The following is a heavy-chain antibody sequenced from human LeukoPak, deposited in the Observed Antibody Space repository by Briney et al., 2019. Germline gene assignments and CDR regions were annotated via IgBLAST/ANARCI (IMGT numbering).Heavy chain of an antibody. J-gene: IGHJ6*03. Sequence: SETLSLTCTVSGGSISSYYWSWIRQPPGGGLEWIGFIFYTGSTNYNPSLKSRVTISVDKSTNQFSLKLTSVTPADTAVYFCARGLGGSGNNYYMDVWGKGTTVTVSS. CDR1: GGSISSYY. V-gene: IGHV4-59*01. CDR3: ARGLGGSGNNYYMDV. CDR2: IFYTGST. D-gene: IGHD3-10*01.